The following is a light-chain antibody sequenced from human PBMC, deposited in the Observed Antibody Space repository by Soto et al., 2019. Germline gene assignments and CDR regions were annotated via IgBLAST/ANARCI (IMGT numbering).Light chain of an antibody. J-gene: IGLJ3*02. CDR3: AAWDDSLSGWV. V-gene: IGLV1-47*01. CDR2: RNT. Sequence: QPVLTQPPSASGTPGQRVTISCSGSTSNIESYYVYWYQQLPRTAPKLVSYRNTQRPSGVPERFSGSKSGTSASLAISGLRSEDEADYYCAAWDDSLSGWVFGGGTKLTVL. CDR1: TSNIESYY.